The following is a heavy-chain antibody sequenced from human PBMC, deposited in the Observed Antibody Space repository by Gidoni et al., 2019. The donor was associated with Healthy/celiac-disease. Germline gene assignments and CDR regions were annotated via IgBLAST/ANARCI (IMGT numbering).Heavy chain of an antibody. CDR1: GFTFSNAG. J-gene: IGHJ4*02. CDR2: IKSKTDGGTT. CDR3: TTDVPGTTAVIDY. V-gene: IGHV3-15*01. D-gene: IGHD1-7*01. Sequence: EVQLVESGGGLVKPGGSLRLSWAASGFTFSNAGMSWVRQAPGKGLEWVGRIKSKTDGGTTDYAAPVKGRFTISRDDSKNTLYLQMNSLKTEDTAVYYCTTDVPGTTAVIDYWGQGTLVTVSS.